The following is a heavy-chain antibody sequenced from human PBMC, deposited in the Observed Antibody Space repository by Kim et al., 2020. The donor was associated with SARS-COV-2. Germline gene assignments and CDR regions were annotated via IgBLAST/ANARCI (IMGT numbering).Heavy chain of an antibody. D-gene: IGHD3-22*01. Sequence: SETLSLTCVVSGASISSSSCWSWVRQPPGKGLEWIWEVDHSGTTSYNVSLKSRVTISVDKSKNQFSLRLSSVSAADTAVYYCARGVSSAWTLRAWFDPWG. J-gene: IGHJ5*02. CDR2: VDHSGTT. CDR1: GASISSSSC. V-gene: IGHV4-4*02. CDR3: ARGVSSAWTLRAWFDP.